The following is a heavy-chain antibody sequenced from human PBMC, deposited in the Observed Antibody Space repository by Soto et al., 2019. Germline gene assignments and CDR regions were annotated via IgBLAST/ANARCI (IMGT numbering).Heavy chain of an antibody. CDR3: ARTGFVGYSSGWYDFYFDY. CDR1: GGSISSGGYY. CDR2: IYYSGST. V-gene: IGHV4-31*03. J-gene: IGHJ4*02. Sequence: QVQLQESGPGLVKPSQTLSLTCTVSGGSISSGGYYWSWIRQHPGKGLEWIGYIYYSGSTYYNPSLKSRVTIAVDTSKNQFSLKLSSVTAADTAVYYCARTGFVGYSSGWYDFYFDYWGQGTLVTVSS. D-gene: IGHD6-19*01.